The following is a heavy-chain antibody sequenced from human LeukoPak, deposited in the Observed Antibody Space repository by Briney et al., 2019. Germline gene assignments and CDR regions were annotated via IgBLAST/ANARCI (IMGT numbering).Heavy chain of an antibody. D-gene: IGHD1-26*01. V-gene: IGHV3-30*02. J-gene: IGHJ4*02. Sequence: GGSLRLSCAASGFTFSSYGMQWVRQAPGKGLEGGAFIRYDGSKKYYADSVKGRFTISRANSTNTLYLQMNSLRAEDTAVYYCAKVRYRSGSYHYFDYWGQGTLVTVSS. CDR2: IRYDGSKK. CDR1: GFTFSSYG. CDR3: AKVRYRSGSYHYFDY.